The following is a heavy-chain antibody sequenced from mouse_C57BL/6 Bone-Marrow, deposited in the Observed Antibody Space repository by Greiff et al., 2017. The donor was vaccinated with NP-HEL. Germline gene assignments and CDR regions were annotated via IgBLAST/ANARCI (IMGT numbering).Heavy chain of an antibody. CDR1: GYTFTDYY. J-gene: IGHJ3*01. CDR3: ARPLIHSGFAY. Sequence: EVQLQQSGPVLVKPGASVKMSCKASGYTFTDYYMNWVKQSHGKSLEWIGVINPYNGGTSYNQKFKGKATLTVDKSSSTAYMELNRLTSEDSAVYYCARPLIHSGFAYWGQGTLVTVSA. V-gene: IGHV1-19*01. D-gene: IGHD3-1*01. CDR2: INPYNGGT.